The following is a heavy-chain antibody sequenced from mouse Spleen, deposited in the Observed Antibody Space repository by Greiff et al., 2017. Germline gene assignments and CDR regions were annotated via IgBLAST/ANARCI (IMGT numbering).Heavy chain of an antibody. CDR2: ISNKANGYTT. CDR1: GFTFTDYY. CDR3: ARDLGGDAVDY. Sequence: EVKLVESGGGLVQPGGSLRLSCATSGFTFTDYYMSWVRQPPGKGLEWLGFISNKANGYTTEYSASVKGRFTISRANSPSYLYLQMTTRGAEGRASCYCARDLGGDAVDYGGERTSVTVSS. D-gene: IGHD3-1*01. J-gene: IGHJ4*01. V-gene: IGHV7-3*02.